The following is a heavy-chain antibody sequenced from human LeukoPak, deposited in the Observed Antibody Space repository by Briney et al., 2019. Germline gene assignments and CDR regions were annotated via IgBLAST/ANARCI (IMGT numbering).Heavy chain of an antibody. CDR3: IRVFLWFGESLPLPDGLDI. D-gene: IGHD3-10*01. Sequence: LPGGSLRLSCTASGFTFSDYTLSWVRQAPGKGLEWAGFIRSKAYGGSTVSAASLKGRFTISRDDSKSIAYLQMNSLKAEDTAVYYCIRVFLWFGESLPLPDGLDIWGQGTMVTVSS. CDR1: GFTFSDYT. CDR2: IRSKAYGGST. J-gene: IGHJ3*02. V-gene: IGHV3-49*04.